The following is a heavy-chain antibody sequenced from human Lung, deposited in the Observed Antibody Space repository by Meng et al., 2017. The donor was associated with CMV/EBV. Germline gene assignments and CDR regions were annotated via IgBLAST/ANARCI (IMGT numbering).Heavy chain of an antibody. CDR3: ARTSSSGLTPFDP. D-gene: IGHD6-19*01. CDR2: IYYSGST. Sequence: LXCTVSGGSISSSSYYWGWIRQPPGKALEWIGSIYYSGSTYYNPSLKSRVTISVDTSKNQFSLKLSSVTAADTAVYYCARTSSSGLTPFDPWGQGXLVTVSS. J-gene: IGHJ5*02. CDR1: GGSISSSSYY. V-gene: IGHV4-39*01.